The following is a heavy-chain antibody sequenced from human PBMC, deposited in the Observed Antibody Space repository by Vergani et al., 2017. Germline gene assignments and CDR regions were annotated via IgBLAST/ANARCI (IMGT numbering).Heavy chain of an antibody. CDR3: ASQPWELYY. CDR2: ISGSGDNT. CDR1: RFTFNNYA. D-gene: IGHD1-26*01. Sequence: EVQLLESGGGLVQPGGSLRPSCAASRFTFNNYAMTWVRQAPGKGLEWVSSISGSGDNTYYADSVKGRFTVSRDNSKNTLYLRMSSLRVDDTAVYYCASQPWELYYWGQGTLVTVSS. V-gene: IGHV3-23*01. J-gene: IGHJ4*02.